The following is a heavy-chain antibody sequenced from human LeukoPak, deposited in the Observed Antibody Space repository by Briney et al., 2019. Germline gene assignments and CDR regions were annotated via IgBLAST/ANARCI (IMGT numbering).Heavy chain of an antibody. CDR3: ARDLLSSGYYDSSGVDY. CDR2: INSDGSST. Sequence: PGGSLRLSCVASGFTFSSYEMNWVRQAPGKGLVWVSRINSDGSSTSYADSVKGRFTISRDNAKNTLYLQMNSLRAEDTAVYYCARDLLSSGYYDSSGVDYWGQGTLVTVSS. D-gene: IGHD3-22*01. CDR1: GFTFSSYE. V-gene: IGHV3-74*01. J-gene: IGHJ4*02.